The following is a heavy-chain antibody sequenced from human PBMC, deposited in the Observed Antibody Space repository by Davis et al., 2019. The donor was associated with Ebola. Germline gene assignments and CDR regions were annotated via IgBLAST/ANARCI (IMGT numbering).Heavy chain of an antibody. D-gene: IGHD3-10*01. CDR3: ARTFVGGMDV. V-gene: IGHV4-59*01. Sequence: SETLSLTCSVPGGSISSYYWSWIRQPPGKGLEWLGYIYYSGSTNYNPSLKSRVTISVDTSKNQFSLKLSSVTAADTAVYYCARTFVGGMDVWGKGTTVTVSS. CDR2: IYYSGST. J-gene: IGHJ6*04. CDR1: GGSISSYY.